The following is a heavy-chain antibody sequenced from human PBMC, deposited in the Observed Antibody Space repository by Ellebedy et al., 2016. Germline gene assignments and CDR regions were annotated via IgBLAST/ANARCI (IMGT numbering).Heavy chain of an antibody. V-gene: IGHV4-61*08. J-gene: IGHJ5*02. CDR2: VYYSGST. D-gene: IGHD3-22*01. CDR3: ARGLYFDSSGYHYWFDP. Sequence: GSLRLXXTVSGGSVINYGAYWSWIRQPPGRGLEWIGYVYYSGSTKLNPSLKSRVTMSVDTSKKQFSLRLSSVTAADTAVYFCARGLYFDSSGYHYWFDPWGQGTLVTVSS. CDR1: GGSVINYGAY.